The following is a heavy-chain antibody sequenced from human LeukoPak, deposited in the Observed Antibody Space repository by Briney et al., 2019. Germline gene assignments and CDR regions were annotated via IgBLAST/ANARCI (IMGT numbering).Heavy chain of an antibody. D-gene: IGHD5-24*01. Sequence: GGSLRLSCAASGFSLRNHAMNWVRQAPGKGLEWVSGISGSDGSTYYADSVKGRFTISSDNSKNTLYLQMDSLGAEDTAVHFCARRTRDGYNTPIDFWGQGTLVTVSS. CDR1: GFSLRNHA. CDR3: ARRTRDGYNTPIDF. V-gene: IGHV3-23*01. CDR2: ISGSDGST. J-gene: IGHJ4*02.